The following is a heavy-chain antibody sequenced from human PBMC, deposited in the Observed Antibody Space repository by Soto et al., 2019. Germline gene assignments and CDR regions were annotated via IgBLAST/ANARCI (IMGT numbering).Heavy chain of an antibody. CDR2: INPNSGGT. J-gene: IGHJ6*02. Sequence: ASVRVSCKASGYTITGYYMNWVRQAPGQGLEWMGWINPNSGGTNYAQKFQGWVTMTRDTSISTAYMELSRLRSDDTAVYYCAREAYCSSTSCYAPHLSYYYYYGMDVWGQGTTVTVSS. D-gene: IGHD2-2*01. CDR1: GYTITGYY. CDR3: AREAYCSSTSCYAPHLSYYYYYGMDV. V-gene: IGHV1-2*04.